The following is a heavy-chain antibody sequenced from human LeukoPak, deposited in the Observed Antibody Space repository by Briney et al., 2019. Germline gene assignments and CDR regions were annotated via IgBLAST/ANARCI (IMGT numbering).Heavy chain of an antibody. CDR3: ARHWLTAPFDY. CDR2: IYYSGST. Sequence: SETLSLTCTVSGGSISSYYWSWIRQPPGKGLEWIGYIYYSGSTNYNPSLKSRVTISVDTSKNQFSLKLSSVTAADTAVYYCARHWLTAPFDYWGQGTLVTVSS. V-gene: IGHV4-59*08. D-gene: IGHD5-12*01. CDR1: GGSISSYY. J-gene: IGHJ4*02.